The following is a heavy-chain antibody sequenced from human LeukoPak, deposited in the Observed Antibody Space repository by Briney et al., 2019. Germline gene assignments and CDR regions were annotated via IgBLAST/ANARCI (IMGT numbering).Heavy chain of an antibody. CDR2: ITGNGGST. CDR3: AKSPGSSAWFFDY. D-gene: IGHD6-19*01. V-gene: IGHV3-23*01. CDR1: GFIFSSHA. J-gene: IGHJ4*02. Sequence: GGSLRLSCAASGFIFSSHAMAWVRQAPGKGLEWVSLITGNGGSTYYADSVKGRFTISRDTSKNTLHLQMNSLRGEDTAVYYCAKSPGSSAWFFDYWGQGTLVTVSS.